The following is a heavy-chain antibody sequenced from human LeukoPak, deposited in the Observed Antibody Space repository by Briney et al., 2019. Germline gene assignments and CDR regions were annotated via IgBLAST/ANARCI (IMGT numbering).Heavy chain of an antibody. Sequence: PSETLSLTCTVSGGSISSSSYYWGWIRQPPGKGLEWIGSIYYSGSTNYNPSLKSRVTISVDTSKNQFSLKLSSVTAADTAVYYCARGGTGYSYGLPSFDLWGRGTLVTVSS. CDR3: ARGGTGYSYGLPSFDL. D-gene: IGHD5-18*01. CDR2: IYYSGST. V-gene: IGHV4-39*07. CDR1: GGSISSSSYY. J-gene: IGHJ2*01.